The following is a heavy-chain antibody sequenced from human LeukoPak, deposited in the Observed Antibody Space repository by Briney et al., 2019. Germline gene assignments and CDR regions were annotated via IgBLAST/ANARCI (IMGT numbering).Heavy chain of an antibody. CDR2: INSDGGTT. D-gene: IGHD6-19*01. CDR1: GFTFSSYW. CDR3: ARDLGAVAGTDDY. Sequence: PGGSLRLSCIASGFTFSSYWMHWVRQAPGKCLVWVSLINSDGGTTRYAESVKGRFTISRDNAKKTLYLQMNSLSAEDTAVYYCARDLGAVAGTDDYWGQGTLVTVSS. J-gene: IGHJ4*02. V-gene: IGHV3-74*01.